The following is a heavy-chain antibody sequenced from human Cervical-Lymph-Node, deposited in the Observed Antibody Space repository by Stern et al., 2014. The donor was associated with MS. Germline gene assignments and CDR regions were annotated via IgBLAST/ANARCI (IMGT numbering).Heavy chain of an antibody. CDR3: AKASDGYDFWSGSFNYYYYYGMDV. V-gene: IGHV3-30*18. Sequence: MQLVESGGGVVQPGRSLRLSCAASGFTFSSYGMHWVRQAPGKGLEWVAVISYDGSNKYYADSVKGRFTISRDNSKNTLYLQMNSLRAEDTAVYYCAKASDGYDFWSGSFNYYYYYGMDVWGQGTTVTVSS. CDR2: ISYDGSNK. J-gene: IGHJ6*02. D-gene: IGHD3-3*01. CDR1: GFTFSSYG.